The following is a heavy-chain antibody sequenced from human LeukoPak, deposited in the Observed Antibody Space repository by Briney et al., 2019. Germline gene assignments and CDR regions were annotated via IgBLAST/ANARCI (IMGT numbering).Heavy chain of an antibody. CDR2: ISYDGSNK. J-gene: IGHJ4*02. V-gene: IGHV3-30-3*01. Sequence: PGRSLRLSCAASGFTFSSYAMHWVRQAPGKGLEWVAVISYDGSNKYYADSVKGRFTISRDNSKNTLYLQMNSLRAEDTAVYYCAKGSSGWPAFDYWGQGTLVTVSS. CDR3: AKGSSGWPAFDY. CDR1: GFTFSSYA. D-gene: IGHD6-19*01.